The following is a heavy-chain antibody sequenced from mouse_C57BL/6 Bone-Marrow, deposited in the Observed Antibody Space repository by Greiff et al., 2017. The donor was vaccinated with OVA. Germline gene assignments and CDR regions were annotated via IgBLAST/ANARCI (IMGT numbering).Heavy chain of an antibody. Sequence: QVQLKESGPGLLQPSQTLSLTCSFSGFSLSTFGMGVGWIRQPSGKGLEWLEHIWWDDDKYYNPALKSRLTISKDTSKNQVFLKIANVDTADTATYYCARIGGGDYYGSSYKAMDYWGQGTSVTVSS. J-gene: IGHJ4*01. CDR3: ARIGGGDYYGSSYKAMDY. V-gene: IGHV8-8*01. CDR1: GFSLSTFGMG. D-gene: IGHD1-1*01. CDR2: IWWDDDK.